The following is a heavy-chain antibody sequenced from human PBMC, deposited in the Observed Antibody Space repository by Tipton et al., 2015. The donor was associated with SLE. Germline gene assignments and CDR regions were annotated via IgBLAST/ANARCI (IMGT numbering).Heavy chain of an antibody. CDR2: IYTSGST. D-gene: IGHD6-13*01. J-gene: IGHJ3*02. Sequence: TLSLTCTVSGGSISSSSYYWGWIRQPAGKGLEWIGRIYTSGSTNYNPSLKSRVTMSVDTSKNQFSLKLSSVTAADTAVYYCARDANSISWPEGSYAFEIWGQGTMVTVSS. V-gene: IGHV4-61*02. CDR1: GGSISSSSYY. CDR3: ARDANSISWPEGSYAFEI.